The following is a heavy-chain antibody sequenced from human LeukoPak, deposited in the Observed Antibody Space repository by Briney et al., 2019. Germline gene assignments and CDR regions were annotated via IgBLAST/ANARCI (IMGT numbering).Heavy chain of an antibody. Sequence: SETLSLTCTVSGGSISSYYWSWIRQPPGKGLEWIWYIYYSGSTNYNPSLKSRVTISVDTSKNQFSLKLSSVTAADTAVYYCARDFRFLEWPGGYGMDVWGQGTTVTVSS. V-gene: IGHV4-59*01. CDR2: IYYSGST. CDR3: ARDFRFLEWPGGYGMDV. CDR1: GGSISSYY. D-gene: IGHD3-3*01. J-gene: IGHJ6*02.